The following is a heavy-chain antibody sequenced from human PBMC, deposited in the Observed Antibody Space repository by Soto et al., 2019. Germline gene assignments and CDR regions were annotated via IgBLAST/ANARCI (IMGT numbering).Heavy chain of an antibody. Sequence: GGSLRLSCAASGFTFSNYAMHWVRQAPGKGLEWVAVIWYDGSNKYYADSVKGRFTISRDNSKNTLYLQMNSLRAEDTAVYYCARDGGCRDGYTVGCNWFDPWGQGTLVTVSS. CDR3: ARDGGCRDGYTVGCNWFDP. D-gene: IGHD5-12*01. CDR1: GFTFSNYA. J-gene: IGHJ5*02. V-gene: IGHV3-33*08. CDR2: IWYDGSNK.